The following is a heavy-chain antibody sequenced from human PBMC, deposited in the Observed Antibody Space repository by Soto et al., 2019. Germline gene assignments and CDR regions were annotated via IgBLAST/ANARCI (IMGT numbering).Heavy chain of an antibody. CDR3: ARVMVRGVIPDY. Sequence: SETLSLTCTVSGGSISSGGYYWSWIRQHPGKGLEWIGYIYYSGSTYYNPSLKSRVTISVDTSKNQFSLKLSSVTAADTAVYYCARVMVRGVIPDYWGQGILVTVSS. CDR1: GGSISSGGYY. V-gene: IGHV4-31*03. D-gene: IGHD3-10*01. J-gene: IGHJ4*02. CDR2: IYYSGST.